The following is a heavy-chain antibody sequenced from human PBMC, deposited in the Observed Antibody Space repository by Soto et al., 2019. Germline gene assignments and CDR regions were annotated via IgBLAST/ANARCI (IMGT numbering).Heavy chain of an antibody. CDR1: GGTISSSSYY. CDR2: IYYSGST. J-gene: IGHJ4*02. D-gene: IGHD1-26*01. CDR3: ARHGYSGSYYPSYYFDY. V-gene: IGHV4-39*01. Sequence: SETMSLTCTGSGGTISSSSYYWGWIRQPPGKGLEWIGSIYYSGSTYYNPSLKSRVTISVDTSKNQFSLKLSSVTAADTAVYYCARHGYSGSYYPSYYFDYWGQGTLVTVSS.